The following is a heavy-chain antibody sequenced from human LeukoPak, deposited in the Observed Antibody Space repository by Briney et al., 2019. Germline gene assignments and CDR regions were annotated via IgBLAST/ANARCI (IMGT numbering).Heavy chain of an antibody. CDR2: ITYNSGTI. Sequence: GGSLRLSCAASGFTFRSYAMQWVRQAPGKGQEWVSYITYNSGTIFYADSVKGRFTISRDNAKDSLYLQMSSLRDEDTAVYYCARDSGYSYADDYWGQGTLVTVSS. CDR1: GFTFRSYA. D-gene: IGHD5-18*01. V-gene: IGHV3-48*02. CDR3: ARDSGYSYADDY. J-gene: IGHJ4*02.